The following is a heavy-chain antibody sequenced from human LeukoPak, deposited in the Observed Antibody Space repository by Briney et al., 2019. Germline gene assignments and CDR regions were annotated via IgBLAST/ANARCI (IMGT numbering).Heavy chain of an antibody. CDR1: GGTFSSYA. CDR3: ARGSEDCSGGSCYSFAFDY. J-gene: IGHJ4*02. V-gene: IGHV1-69*13. Sequence: SVKVSCKASGGTFSSYAISWVRRAPGQGLEWMGGIIPIFGTANYAQKFQGRVTITADESTSTAYMELSSLRSEDTAVYYCARGSEDCSGGSCYSFAFDYWGQGTLVTVSS. D-gene: IGHD2-15*01. CDR2: IIPIFGTA.